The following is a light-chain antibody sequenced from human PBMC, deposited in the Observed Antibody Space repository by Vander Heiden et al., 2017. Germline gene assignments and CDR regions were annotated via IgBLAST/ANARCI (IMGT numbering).Light chain of an antibody. CDR1: QDISNY. Sequence: DIQMTQSPSSLSASVGDRVTITCQASQDISNYLNWYQQKPGKAPKLLIYDASNLETGVPSRISGSGSGTDFTFTIISLQPEDIATYYCQQDDNLLYTFGQGTKLEIK. J-gene: IGKJ2*01. CDR3: QQDDNLLYT. CDR2: DAS. V-gene: IGKV1-33*01.